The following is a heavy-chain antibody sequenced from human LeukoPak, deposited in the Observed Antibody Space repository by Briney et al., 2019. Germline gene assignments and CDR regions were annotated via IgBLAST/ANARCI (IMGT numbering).Heavy chain of an antibody. CDR3: AKSIYYYDSSVYDF. D-gene: IGHD3-22*01. CDR1: GISFSTYA. Sequence: PGGSLRLSCAASGISFSTYAFSWVRQAPGKGLEWVSGIGAGGGTTYYADSVKGRFTISRDNSKKTLFLEMNSLTGEDTALYYCAKSIYYYDSSVYDFWGQGTLVAVSS. CDR2: IGAGGGTT. J-gene: IGHJ4*02. V-gene: IGHV3-23*01.